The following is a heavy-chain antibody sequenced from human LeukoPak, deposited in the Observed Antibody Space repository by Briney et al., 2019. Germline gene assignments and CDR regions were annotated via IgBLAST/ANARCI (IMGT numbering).Heavy chain of an antibody. CDR1: GGTFSSYA. V-gene: IGHV1-69*05. CDR2: IIPIFGTA. Sequence: SVKVSCKASGGTFSSYAISWVRQAPGQGLEWMGRIIPIFGTANYAQKFQGRVTITTDESTSTAYMELSSLRSEDTAVYYCATDLSGGDYYDFPWGQGTLVTVSS. J-gene: IGHJ5*02. CDR3: ATDLSGGDYYDFP. D-gene: IGHD3-22*01.